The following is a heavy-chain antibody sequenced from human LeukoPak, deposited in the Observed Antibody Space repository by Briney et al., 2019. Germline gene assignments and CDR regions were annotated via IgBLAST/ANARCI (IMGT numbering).Heavy chain of an antibody. CDR2: ISTSNDTI. CDR3: AKVPYDILTMPEFDY. CDR1: GFTFSSYS. J-gene: IGHJ4*02. Sequence: GGSLSLSCAASGFTFSSYSMNWVRQAPGRGLEWVSYISTSNDTIYYADSVKGRFTISRDNSKNSLYLQMNSLRTEDTALYYCAKVPYDILTMPEFDYWGQGTLVTVSS. D-gene: IGHD3-9*01. V-gene: IGHV3-48*04.